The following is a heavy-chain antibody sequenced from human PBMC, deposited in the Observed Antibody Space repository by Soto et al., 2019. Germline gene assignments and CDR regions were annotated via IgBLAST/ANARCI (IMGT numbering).Heavy chain of an antibody. CDR1: GFTSANYG. Sequence: EVQLAESGGGLVKPGRSLRLSCTASGFTSANYGLSWFRQAPGKGLEWVGFIRSKAYSGTTELAASVKGRFTISRDDSKSIAYLQMNSVKTEDTAVYYCARGGAGWETHPYYFDYWGQGTLVTVSS. V-gene: IGHV3-49*05. J-gene: IGHJ4*02. CDR2: IRSKAYSGTT. CDR3: ARGGAGWETHPYYFDY. D-gene: IGHD1-26*01.